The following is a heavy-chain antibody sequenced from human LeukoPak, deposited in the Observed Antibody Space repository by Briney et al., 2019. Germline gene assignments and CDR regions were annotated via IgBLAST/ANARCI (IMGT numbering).Heavy chain of an antibody. D-gene: IGHD6-19*01. J-gene: IGHJ6*03. V-gene: IGHV4-38-2*02. CDR1: GYSISSGYY. CDR3: ARGGSGWYHYYYMDV. Sequence: SETLSLTCTVSGYSISSGYYWGWIRQPPGKGLKWIGSIYHSGSTYYNPSLKSRVTISVDTSKNQFSLKLSSVTAADTAVYYCARGGSGWYHYYYMDVWGKGTTVTVSS. CDR2: IYHSGST.